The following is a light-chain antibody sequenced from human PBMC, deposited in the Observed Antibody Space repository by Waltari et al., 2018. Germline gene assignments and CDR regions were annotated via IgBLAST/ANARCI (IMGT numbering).Light chain of an antibody. Sequence: QSVLTQPPSVSGTPGQRVTISCSGSSSKLGTNTVDWYQALPGTAPKLLIHGNDQRPSGVPDRFSGSKSGTSGSLAISGLQPEDETDYYCAAWDESLKGWVFGGGTRLTVL. CDR3: AAWDESLKGWV. CDR1: SSKLGTNT. J-gene: IGLJ2*01. V-gene: IGLV1-44*01. CDR2: GND.